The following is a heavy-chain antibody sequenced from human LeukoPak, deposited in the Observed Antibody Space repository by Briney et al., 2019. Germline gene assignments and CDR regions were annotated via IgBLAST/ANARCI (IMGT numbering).Heavy chain of an antibody. J-gene: IGHJ5*01. Sequence: PGGSLRLSCAASGFTFSSYAMSWVRQAPGKGLEWVSAISGSGGSTYYADSVKGRFTISRDNVDNVVYLEMNGLGAEDTATYYCARVAVSGPTGWFDSWGQGTLVIVSS. V-gene: IGHV3-23*01. CDR1: GFTFSSYA. D-gene: IGHD2-8*02. CDR3: ARVAVSGPTGWFDS. CDR2: ISGSGGST.